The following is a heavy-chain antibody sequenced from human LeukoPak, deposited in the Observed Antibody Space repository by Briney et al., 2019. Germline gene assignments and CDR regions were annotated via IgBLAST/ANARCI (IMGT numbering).Heavy chain of an antibody. CDR3: ARDEQQLVPRGMDV. CDR1: GGSISSYY. J-gene: IGHJ6*02. Sequence: SETLSLTCTVSGGSISSYYWSWIRQPAGKGLEWIWRIYTSGSTNYNPSLKSRVTMSVDTSKNQFSLKLSSVTAADTAVYYCARDEQQLVPRGMDVWGQGTTVTVSS. V-gene: IGHV4-4*07. D-gene: IGHD6-13*01. CDR2: IYTSGST.